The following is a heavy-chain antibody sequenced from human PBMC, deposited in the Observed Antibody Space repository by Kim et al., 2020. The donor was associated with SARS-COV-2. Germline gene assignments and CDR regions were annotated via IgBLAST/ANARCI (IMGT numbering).Heavy chain of an antibody. CDR2: ISGSGGST. V-gene: IGHV3-23*01. Sequence: GGSLRLSCAASGFTFSSYAMSWVRQAPGKGLEWVSAISGSGGSTYSADSVKGRFTISRDNSKNTLYLQMNSLRAEDTAVYYCARDYITIFGVVPTDAFDIWGQGTMVTVSS. CDR3: ARDYITIFGVVPTDAFDI. D-gene: IGHD3-3*01. CDR1: GFTFSSYA. J-gene: IGHJ3*02.